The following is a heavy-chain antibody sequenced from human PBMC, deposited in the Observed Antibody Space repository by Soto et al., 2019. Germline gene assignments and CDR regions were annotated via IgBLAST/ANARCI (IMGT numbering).Heavy chain of an antibody. CDR3: AKALFIGSIGDAFDI. CDR1: GFTFSSYG. J-gene: IGHJ3*02. Sequence: QVQLVESGGGVVQPGRSLRLSCAASGFTFSSYGMHWVRQAPGKGLEWVAVISYDGSNKYYADSVKGRFTISRDNSKNTLYLQMNSLRAEDTAVYYCAKALFIGSIGDAFDIWGQGTMVTVSS. CDR2: ISYDGSNK. V-gene: IGHV3-30*18. D-gene: IGHD3-10*01.